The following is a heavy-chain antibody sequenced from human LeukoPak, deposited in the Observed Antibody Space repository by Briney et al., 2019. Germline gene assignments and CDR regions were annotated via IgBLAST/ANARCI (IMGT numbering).Heavy chain of an antibody. CDR1: GYTFTSYD. CDR2: ISAYNGNT. J-gene: IGHJ5*02. CDR3: ARVVAAADYNWFDP. D-gene: IGHD6-13*01. Sequence: ASVKVSCKASGYTFTSYDISWVRQAPGQGLEWMGWISAYNGNTNYAQKLQGRVTMTTDTSTSTAYMELRSLRSDDTAVYYCARVVAAADYNWFDPWGQGTLVTVSS. V-gene: IGHV1-18*01.